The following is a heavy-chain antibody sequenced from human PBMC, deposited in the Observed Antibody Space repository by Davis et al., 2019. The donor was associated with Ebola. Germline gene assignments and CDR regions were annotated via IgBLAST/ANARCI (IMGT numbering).Heavy chain of an antibody. CDR1: GFTFSSYS. CDR2: ISGSGATT. CDR3: AKSKYSSGWYFDY. D-gene: IGHD6-19*01. J-gene: IGHJ4*02. V-gene: IGHV3-23*01. Sequence: GGSLRLSCSASGFTFSSYSMTWVRQPPGKGLEWVSLISGSGATTYYADSVKGRFTISRDNSKNTLYLQMNSLRVEDTAIYYCAKSKYSSGWYFDYWGQETLVTVSS.